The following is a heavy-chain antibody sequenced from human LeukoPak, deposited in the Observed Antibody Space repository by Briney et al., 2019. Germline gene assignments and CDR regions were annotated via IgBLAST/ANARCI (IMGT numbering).Heavy chain of an antibody. V-gene: IGHV3-48*03. J-gene: IGHJ6*04. Sequence: GGSLRLSCAASGFTFSSYEMNWVRQAPGKGLEWVSYISSSGSTIYYADSVKSRFTISRDNAKNSLYLQMNSLRAEDTAVYYCAELGITMIGGVWGKGTTVTVSS. CDR3: AELGITMIGGV. CDR1: GFTFSSYE. D-gene: IGHD3-10*02. CDR2: ISSSGSTI.